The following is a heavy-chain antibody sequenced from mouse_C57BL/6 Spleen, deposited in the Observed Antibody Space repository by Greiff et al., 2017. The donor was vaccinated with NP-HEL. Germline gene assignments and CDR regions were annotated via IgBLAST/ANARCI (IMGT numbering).Heavy chain of an antibody. CDR3: ARSDLITTVVARGEMDY. CDR2: INPNYGTT. Sequence: EVQLQQSGPELVKPGASVKISCKASGYSFTDYNMNWVKQSNGKSLEWIGVINPNYGTTSYNQKFKGKATLTVDQSSSTAYMQLSSLTSEDSAVYYCARSDLITTVVARGEMDYWGQGTSVTVSS. J-gene: IGHJ4*01. CDR1: GYSFTDYN. D-gene: IGHD1-1*01. V-gene: IGHV1-39*01.